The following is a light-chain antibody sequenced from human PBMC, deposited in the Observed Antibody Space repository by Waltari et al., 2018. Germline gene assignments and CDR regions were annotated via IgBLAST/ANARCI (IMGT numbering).Light chain of an antibody. CDR3: QHYGSSPLT. J-gene: IGKJ4*01. CDR1: ENIISGY. Sequence: DIVLTQSPGTLSLSPGEIVTLSCGASENIISGYLAWYQQKPGQAPRLLVFGASSRASGVPDRFSGIGFGTGFVLTISRLHPEDCAVYYGQHYGSSPLTCGGGTKVGIK. CDR2: GAS. V-gene: IGKV3-20*01.